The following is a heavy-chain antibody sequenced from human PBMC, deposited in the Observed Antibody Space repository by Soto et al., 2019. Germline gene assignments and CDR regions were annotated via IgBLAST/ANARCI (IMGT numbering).Heavy chain of an antibody. Sequence: QVQLQESGPGLVKPSQTLSLTCTVSGGSIISGGYYWTWIRQHPGKGLEWIGYIHDSGSTDYNPSLKSRLTILVEPSKNQFSLSLSSVTAADTAVYYCARVGESGYEGGYYFDYWGQGTLVTVSS. CDR1: GGSIISGGYY. V-gene: IGHV4-31*03. CDR2: IHDSGST. CDR3: ARVGESGYEGGYYFDY. D-gene: IGHD5-12*01. J-gene: IGHJ4*02.